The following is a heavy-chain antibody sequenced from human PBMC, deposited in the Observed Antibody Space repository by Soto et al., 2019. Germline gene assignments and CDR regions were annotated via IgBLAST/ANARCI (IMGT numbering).Heavy chain of an antibody. J-gene: IGHJ6*02. CDR3: PRGYDSSGYYYYYGMDV. CDR2: ISSSSSYI. D-gene: IGHD3-22*01. V-gene: IGHV3-21*01. Sequence: PGGSLRLSXAASGFTFSSYSMNWVRQAPGKGLEWVSSISSSSSYIYYADSVKGRFTISRDNAKNSLYLQMNSLRAEDTAVYYCPRGYDSSGYYYYYGMDVWGQGTTVTVSS. CDR1: GFTFSSYS.